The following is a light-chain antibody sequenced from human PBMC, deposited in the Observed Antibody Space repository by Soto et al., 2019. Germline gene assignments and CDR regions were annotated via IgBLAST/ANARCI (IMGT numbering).Light chain of an antibody. CDR3: GSYTSSSPYV. V-gene: IGLV2-14*01. CDR2: DVS. Sequence: QSALTQPASGSGSPVQSITLSCTGTRSDVGGYNYVFCYQQHPGKAPKLMIYDVSNRPSGVSNRFSGSKSGNTASLTISGLQAEDEADYYCGSYTSSSPYVFGTGTKLTVL. J-gene: IGLJ1*01. CDR1: RSDVGGYNY.